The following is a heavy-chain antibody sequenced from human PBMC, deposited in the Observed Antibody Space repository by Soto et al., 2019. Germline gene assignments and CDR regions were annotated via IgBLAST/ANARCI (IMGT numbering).Heavy chain of an antibody. D-gene: IGHD6-13*01. J-gene: IGHJ4*02. V-gene: IGHV1-18*01. Sequence: QVQLVQSGAEVKKPGASVKVSCKASGYTFTSYGISWVRQAPGQGLEWMGWISAYSGSTNYAQKLQGRVTMTTDTSTSTAYMELMSLRSDETAVYYCARSIAAAVDFDYWGQGTLFTVSS. CDR3: ARSIAAAVDFDY. CDR2: ISAYSGST. CDR1: GYTFTSYG.